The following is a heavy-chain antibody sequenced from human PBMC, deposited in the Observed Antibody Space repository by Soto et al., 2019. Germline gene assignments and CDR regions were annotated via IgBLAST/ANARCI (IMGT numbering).Heavy chain of an antibody. J-gene: IGHJ4*02. V-gene: IGHV4-30-4*01. D-gene: IGHD6-25*01. CDR2: IYYSGST. Sequence: SETLSLTCAVYGGSFSGYYWSWIRQPPGKGLEWIGYIYYSGSTYYNPSLKSRVTISVDTSKNQFSLKLSSVTAADTAVYYCARVYQSRAGIFDYWGQGTLVTVSS. CDR3: ARVYQSRAGIFDY. CDR1: GGSFSGYY.